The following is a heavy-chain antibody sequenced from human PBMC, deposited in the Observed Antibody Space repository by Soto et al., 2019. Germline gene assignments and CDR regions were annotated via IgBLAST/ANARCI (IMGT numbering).Heavy chain of an antibody. Sequence: TSETLSLTCTVSGGSISSSSYYWGWIRQPPGKGVEWIGCIYYAGTTTCSPSRKRGVSIAVDTSKNEVSLKLTSVTAADTAVYYCARLGGYYQALDSWGQGTVVTVSS. CDR1: GGSISSSSYY. J-gene: IGHJ4*02. D-gene: IGHD3-22*01. V-gene: IGHV4-61*05. CDR2: IYYAGTT. CDR3: ARLGGYYQALDS.